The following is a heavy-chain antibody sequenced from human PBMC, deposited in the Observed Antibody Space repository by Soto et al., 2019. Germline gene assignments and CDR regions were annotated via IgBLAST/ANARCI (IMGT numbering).Heavy chain of an antibody. V-gene: IGHV5-10-1*01. Sequence: GESLKISCKGSGYSFTSYWISWVRQMPGKGLEWMGRIDPSDSYTNYSPSFQGHVTISADKSISTAYLQWSSLKASDTAMYYCATPGTAAAGPSIYYSYGMDVWGQGTPVTVSS. CDR1: GYSFTSYW. J-gene: IGHJ6*02. CDR3: ATPGTAAAGPSIYYSYGMDV. D-gene: IGHD6-13*01. CDR2: IDPSDSYT.